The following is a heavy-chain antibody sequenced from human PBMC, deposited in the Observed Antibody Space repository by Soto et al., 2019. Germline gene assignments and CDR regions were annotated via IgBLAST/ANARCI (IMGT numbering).Heavy chain of an antibody. CDR2: IPTTSGYI. CDR1: GFTFSRYD. Sequence: EVQLVESGGGLVQPGGSLRLSCAASGFTFSRYDMSWVRQAPGKGLEWVSSIPTTSGYIFYADSVKGRFTISRDNAKNSVYLEMNCLRVEVTAVYYCARYSGTYRDYWGQGTLVTVSS. D-gene: IGHD1-26*01. J-gene: IGHJ4*02. CDR3: ARYSGTYRDY. V-gene: IGHV3-21*01.